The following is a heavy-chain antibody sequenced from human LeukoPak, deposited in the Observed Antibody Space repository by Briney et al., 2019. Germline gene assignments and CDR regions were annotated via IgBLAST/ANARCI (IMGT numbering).Heavy chain of an antibody. Sequence: GGSLRLSCAASGFTFSSYEMNWVRQAPGKGLEWVSYISSSGSTIYYADSVRGRFTISRDDSKNTLYLQVNSLKTEDTAVYYCTTDGNWNYDEGSYYYYYMDVWGKGTTVTVSS. V-gene: IGHV3-48*03. D-gene: IGHD1-7*01. CDR2: ISSSGSTI. CDR1: GFTFSSYE. CDR3: TTDGNWNYDEGSYYYYYMDV. J-gene: IGHJ6*03.